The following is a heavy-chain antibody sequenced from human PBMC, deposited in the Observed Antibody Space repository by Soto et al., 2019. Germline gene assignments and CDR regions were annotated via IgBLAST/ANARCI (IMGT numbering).Heavy chain of an antibody. V-gene: IGHV4-34*01. CDR2: INHSGST. J-gene: IGHJ4*02. D-gene: IGHD2-8*02. CDR3: ARDKITGLFDY. CDR1: GGSFSGYY. Sequence: QVQLQQWGAGLLKPSETLSLTCAVYGGSFSGYYWTWIRQPPGTGLEWIGEINHSGSTNYNPSLKSGVTISVDTSKNQFSLTLTSVNAADTAVYYCARDKITGLFDYWGQGPLVTVSS.